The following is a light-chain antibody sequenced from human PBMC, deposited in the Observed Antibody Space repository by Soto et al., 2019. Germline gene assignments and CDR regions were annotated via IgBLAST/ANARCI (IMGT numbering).Light chain of an antibody. CDR1: GSDVGSYNL. CDR2: EGT. Sequence: QSVLTQPAAVSGSPGQSITISCTGTGSDVGSYNLVSWFQQLPGKVPKLIIYEGTKRPSGVSDRFSGSKSGYTASLTISGLQAEDAADYYCFSYAGNSVYVFGTGTKVTVL. J-gene: IGLJ1*01. CDR3: FSYAGNSVYV. V-gene: IGLV2-23*01.